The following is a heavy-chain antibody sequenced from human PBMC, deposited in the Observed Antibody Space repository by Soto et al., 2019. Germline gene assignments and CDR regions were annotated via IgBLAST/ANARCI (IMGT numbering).Heavy chain of an antibody. Sequence: LRLSCAASGFIFSSSGMHWVRQAPGKGLEWVALISYHGSDKYYADSVKGRFSISRDNSNNTLYLRMNSLRAGDTAVYYCAKDGEVGHGYNLPGYWGQGTLVTVSS. J-gene: IGHJ4*02. CDR2: ISYHGSDK. V-gene: IGHV3-30*18. D-gene: IGHD5-12*01. CDR1: GFIFSSSG. CDR3: AKDGEVGHGYNLPGY.